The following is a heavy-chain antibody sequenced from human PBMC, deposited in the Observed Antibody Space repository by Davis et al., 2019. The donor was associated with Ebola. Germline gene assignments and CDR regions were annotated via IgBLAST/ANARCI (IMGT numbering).Heavy chain of an antibody. D-gene: IGHD3-9*01. Sequence: GSLRLSCAASGFPLSNYAMHWIRQRPGKGLEWIGYIFYSGSTYYNPSLKRRVTTSIDTSKNQFSLRLSSVTAADTAVYYCARSHSDWLLPFDYWGQGTLATVSS. V-gene: IGHV4-59*01. CDR1: GFPLSNYA. CDR2: IFYSGST. J-gene: IGHJ4*02. CDR3: ARSHSDWLLPFDY.